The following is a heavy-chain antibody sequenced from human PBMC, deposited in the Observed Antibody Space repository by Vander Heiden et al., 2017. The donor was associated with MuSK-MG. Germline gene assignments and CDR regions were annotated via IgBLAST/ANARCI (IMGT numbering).Heavy chain of an antibody. D-gene: IGHD3-22*01. CDR3: ANDPGTMKVLGDAFDI. Sequence: QLTLKESGPTLVKPTQTLPLPCTFSGFSLSTSGVGVGWIRQPPGKALAWLALIYWDDDKRYSPSLKSRLTITKDTSKNQVVLTMTNMDTVDTATYDGANDPGTMKVLGDAFDIWGQGTMVTVSA. J-gene: IGHJ3*02. CDR2: IYWDDDK. V-gene: IGHV2-5*02. CDR1: GFSLSTSGVG.